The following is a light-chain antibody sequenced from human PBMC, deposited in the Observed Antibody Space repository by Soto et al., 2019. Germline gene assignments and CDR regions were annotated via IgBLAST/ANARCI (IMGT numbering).Light chain of an antibody. CDR2: GNT. V-gene: IGLV1-40*01. CDR1: SSNIGAGYD. J-gene: IGLJ3*02. Sequence: QSVLTQPPSVSGAPGQRVTISCTGSSSNIGAGYDVHWYQQVPGTAPKLLIYGNTNRPSGVPDRSSGSKSGTSASLTITGLQAEDEADYYCQSYDSSLSGWRVFGGGTKLTVL. CDR3: QSYDSSLSGWRV.